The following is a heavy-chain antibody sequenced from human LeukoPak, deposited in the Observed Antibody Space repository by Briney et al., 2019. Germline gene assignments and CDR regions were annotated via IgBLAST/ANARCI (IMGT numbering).Heavy chain of an antibody. Sequence: SETLSLTCTISGGSISGYYWSWIRQPAGKGLEWIGRIFSRGTTNYNPSLKSRVTMSVDTSKNQFSLKLSSVTAADTAVYYCARYHNGGFDPWGQGTLVTVSS. J-gene: IGHJ5*02. CDR2: IFSRGTT. CDR3: ARYHNGGFDP. D-gene: IGHD1-1*01. CDR1: GGSISGYY. V-gene: IGHV4-4*07.